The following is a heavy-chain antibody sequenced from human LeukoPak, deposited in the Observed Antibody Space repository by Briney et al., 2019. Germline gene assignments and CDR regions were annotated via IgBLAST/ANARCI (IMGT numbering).Heavy chain of an antibody. V-gene: IGHV4-4*07. CDR1: GGSITSYY. CDR3: AREFSGTGIAARGFDS. Sequence: KTSETLSLTCTVSGGSITSYYWTYIRQPAGKGLEWIGRIHTSGSTNYNPSLKSRVTMSVDTSKNQFSLNLSSVTAADTAMYYCAREFSGTGIAARGFDSWGQGTLVTVSS. D-gene: IGHD6-6*01. CDR2: IHTSGST. J-gene: IGHJ4*02.